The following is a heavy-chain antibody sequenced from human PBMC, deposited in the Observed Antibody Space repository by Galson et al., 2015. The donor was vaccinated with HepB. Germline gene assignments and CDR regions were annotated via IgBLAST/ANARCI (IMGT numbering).Heavy chain of an antibody. J-gene: IGHJ3*02. CDR2: ISSGSGTI. V-gene: IGHV3-48*02. Sequence: RLSCAASGFTFSSYSMNWVRQAPGKGLEWVSYISSGSGTIYYADSVKGRFTISRDNVKNSLYLQIDSLRDEDTAVYYCARSRSSGRGASDIWGQGTMVTVSS. CDR1: GFTFSSYS. D-gene: IGHD6-19*01. CDR3: ARSRSSGRGASDI.